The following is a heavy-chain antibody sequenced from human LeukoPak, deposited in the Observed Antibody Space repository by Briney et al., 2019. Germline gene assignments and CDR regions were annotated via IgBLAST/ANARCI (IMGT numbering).Heavy chain of an antibody. Sequence: PGGSLRPSCAASGFTFSSYAMSWVRQAPGKGLEWVSAISGSGGSTYYADSVKGRFTISRDNSKNTLYLQMNSLRAEDTAVYYCAKDIVDTSAFDYWGQGTLVTVSS. V-gene: IGHV3-23*01. D-gene: IGHD5-18*01. CDR1: GFTFSSYA. J-gene: IGHJ4*02. CDR3: AKDIVDTSAFDY. CDR2: ISGSGGST.